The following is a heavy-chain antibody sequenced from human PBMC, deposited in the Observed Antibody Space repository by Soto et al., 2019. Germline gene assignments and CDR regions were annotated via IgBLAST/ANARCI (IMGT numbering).Heavy chain of an antibody. Sequence: GGSLRLSCTASGFTFSSYGMGWVRQAPGKGLQWVSTIRGDGGQAHYTDSVKGRFSISRDNSKNTVYLQMDSLRAEDTAMYFCARDVGLDSDDFFAYWGQGTQVTVSS. D-gene: IGHD3-9*01. CDR1: GFTFSSYG. CDR3: ARDVGLDSDDFFAY. V-gene: IGHV3-23*01. CDR2: IRGDGGQA. J-gene: IGHJ4*02.